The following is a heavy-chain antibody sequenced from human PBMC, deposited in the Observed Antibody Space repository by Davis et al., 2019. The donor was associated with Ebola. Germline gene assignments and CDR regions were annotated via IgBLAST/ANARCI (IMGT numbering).Heavy chain of an antibody. J-gene: IGHJ4*02. CDR2: ISGSGGST. CDR3: AKSGDIVVVVAAPIDY. D-gene: IGHD2-15*01. V-gene: IGHV3-23*01. CDR1: GFTFSSYA. Sequence: PGGSLRLSCAASGFTFSSYAMSWVRQAPGKGLEWVSAISGSGGSTYYADSVKGRFTISRDNSKNTLYLQMNSLRAEDTAVYYCAKSGDIVVVVAAPIDYWGQGTLVTVSS.